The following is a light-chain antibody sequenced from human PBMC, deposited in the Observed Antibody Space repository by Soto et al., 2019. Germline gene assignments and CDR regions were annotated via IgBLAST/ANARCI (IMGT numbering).Light chain of an antibody. CDR2: DVS. Sequence: QSVRTHPAPVSRPPGRTITLSCCGTSSKVGGYNYVSCYRQHPGRAPKLMIYDVSNRPSGVSNRFSGSKSGNTASLTFSGLHAEDEVEYYCRSYTRCRTYVFGRGPNVTDL. CDR1: SSKVGGYNY. V-gene: IGLV2-14*01. CDR3: RSYTRCRTYV. J-gene: IGLJ1*01.